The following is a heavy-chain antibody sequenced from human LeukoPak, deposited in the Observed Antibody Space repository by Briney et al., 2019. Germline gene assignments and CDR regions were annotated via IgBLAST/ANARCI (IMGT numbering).Heavy chain of an antibody. CDR1: GYTFTSYA. D-gene: IGHD6-19*01. CDR3: ARDVSQWLVDWFDP. Sequence: ASVKVSCKASGYTFTSYAMHWVRQAPGQRLEWMGWINAGNGNTKYSQKFQGRVTITRDTSASTAYMELSSLRSEDTAVYYCARDVSQWLVDWFDPWGQGTLVTVSS. J-gene: IGHJ5*02. V-gene: IGHV1-3*01. CDR2: INAGNGNT.